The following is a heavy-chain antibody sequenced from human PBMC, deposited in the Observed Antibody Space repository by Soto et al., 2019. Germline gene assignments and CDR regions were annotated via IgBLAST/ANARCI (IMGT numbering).Heavy chain of an antibody. CDR3: AGPGDYYYYYGMDV. Sequence: QVQLVQSGAGVKKPGSSVKVSCKASGGTFSSYAISWVRQAPGQGLEWMGGIISIFGTANYAQKFQGRGTITADESTSTAYMELSSLRSEDTAVYYCAGPGDYYYYYGMDVWGQGTTVTVSS. CDR1: GGTFSSYA. CDR2: IISIFGTA. J-gene: IGHJ6*02. V-gene: IGHV1-69*12.